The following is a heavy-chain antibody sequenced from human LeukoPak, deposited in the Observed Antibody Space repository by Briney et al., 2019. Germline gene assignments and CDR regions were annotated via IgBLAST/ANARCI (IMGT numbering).Heavy chain of an antibody. CDR1: DGAIAGYS. Sequence: SETLSLTCTVSDGAIAGYSWSWIRQAPGKGLEWIGYIYYSGDTNYNPSLQSRVTVSVDTSKDQFSLKLTSVSAADTAVYYCVRGPYGSGISNWFDPWGQGTQVIVSS. V-gene: IGHV4-59*01. CDR2: IYYSGDT. CDR3: VRGPYGSGISNWFDP. D-gene: IGHD3-10*01. J-gene: IGHJ5*02.